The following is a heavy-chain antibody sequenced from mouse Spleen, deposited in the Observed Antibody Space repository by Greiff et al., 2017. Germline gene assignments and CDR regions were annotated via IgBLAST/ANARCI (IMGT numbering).Heavy chain of an antibody. V-gene: IGHV14-3*02. J-gene: IGHJ2*01. CDR3: AREPRSSYLFDY. Sequence: EVQLQQSGAELVKPGASVKLSCTASGFNIKDTYMHWVKQRPEQGLEWIGRIDPANGNTKYDPKFQGKATITADTSSNTAYLQLSSLTSEDTAVYYCAREPRSSYLFDYWGQGTTLTVSS. D-gene: IGHD1-1*01. CDR2: IDPANGNT. CDR1: GFNIKDTY.